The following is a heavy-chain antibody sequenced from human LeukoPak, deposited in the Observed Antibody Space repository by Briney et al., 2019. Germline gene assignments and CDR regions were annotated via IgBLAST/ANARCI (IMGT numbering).Heavy chain of an antibody. CDR3: ARGSGWTDY. V-gene: IGHV3-9*01. J-gene: IGHJ4*02. D-gene: IGHD6-19*01. CDR1: GFTFDDYA. Sequence: GGSLRLSCAASGFTFDDYAMHWVRQAPGKGLEWVSGISWNSGSIGYADSVKGRFTISRDNAKNSLYLQMNSLRAEDTAMYYCARGSGWTDYWGQGILVTVSS. CDR2: ISWNSGSI.